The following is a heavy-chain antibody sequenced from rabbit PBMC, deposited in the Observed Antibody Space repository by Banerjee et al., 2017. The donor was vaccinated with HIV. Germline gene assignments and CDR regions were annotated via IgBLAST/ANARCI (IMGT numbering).Heavy chain of an antibody. Sequence: QEQLEESGGDLVKPGASLTLTCTASGFSFSSSYYMCWVRQAPGKGLEWIACIYAGSSGSTDYATWAKGRFTISKASSTTVTLQMTSLTAADTATYFCARASSGWNFFGLWGPGTLVTVS. CDR1: GFSFSSSYY. J-gene: IGHJ4*01. V-gene: IGHV1S45*01. CDR3: ARASSGWNFFGL. D-gene: IGHD4-1*01. CDR2: IYAGSSGST.